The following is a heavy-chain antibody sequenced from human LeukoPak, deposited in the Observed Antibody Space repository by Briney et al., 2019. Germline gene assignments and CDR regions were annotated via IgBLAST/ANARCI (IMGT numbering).Heavy chain of an antibody. J-gene: IGHJ5*02. CDR2: MNPDSGNT. CDR1: GYTFTSYD. CDR3: ARAPYHDYGDYAGEGCFGP. V-gene: IGHV1-8*01. Sequence: ASVKVSCKASGYTFTSYDINWVRQATGQGLEWMGWMNPDSGNTGYAQKFQGRVTMTRNTSISTAYMELSSLRSEDTAVYYCARAPYHDYGDYAGEGCFGPWGQGTLVTVSS. D-gene: IGHD4-17*01.